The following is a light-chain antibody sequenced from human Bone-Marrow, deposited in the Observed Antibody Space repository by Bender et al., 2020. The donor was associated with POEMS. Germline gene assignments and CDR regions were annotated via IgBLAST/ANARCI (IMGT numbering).Light chain of an antibody. J-gene: IGLJ3*02. Sequence: QSVLTQPPSASGTPGQRVTIPCSGGSSNIGAHAVNWYQHLPGTAPKLLIYSSHRRPSEVPDRFSGSRSGTSASLAISELQSGDEADYYCAVWDDSLNGWVFGGGTKLTVL. CDR3: AVWDDSLNGWV. CDR2: SSH. CDR1: SSNIGAHA. V-gene: IGLV1-44*01.